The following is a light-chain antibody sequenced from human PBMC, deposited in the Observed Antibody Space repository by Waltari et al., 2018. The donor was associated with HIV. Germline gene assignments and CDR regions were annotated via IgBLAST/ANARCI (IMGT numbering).Light chain of an antibody. CDR2: DVS. Sequence: QSALTQPASVSGSPGQSITISCTGSSNDVGGYNYVSWYQQHPGKAPRLMIYDVSTRPSGVSDRSSGSKSGDTASLTISGLQPEDEADYYCESYTSTSVWVFGGGTRLTVL. CDR1: SNDVGGYNY. CDR3: ESYTSTSVWV. V-gene: IGLV2-14*03. J-gene: IGLJ3*02.